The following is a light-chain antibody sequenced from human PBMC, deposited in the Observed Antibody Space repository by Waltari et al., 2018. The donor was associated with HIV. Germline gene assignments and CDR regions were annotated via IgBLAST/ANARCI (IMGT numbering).Light chain of an antibody. CDR3: QQYNSNSPWA. CDR1: ESISRW. V-gene: IGKV1-5*03. Sequence: DIQLTQSPSYLSASVGDRVTITCRASESISRWLAWYQQKPGKAPKLLIYDASTLESGVPSRFSGSGSGTEFTLSISSLQPDDFATYYCQQYNSNSPWAFGQGTKVDIK. CDR2: DAS. J-gene: IGKJ1*01.